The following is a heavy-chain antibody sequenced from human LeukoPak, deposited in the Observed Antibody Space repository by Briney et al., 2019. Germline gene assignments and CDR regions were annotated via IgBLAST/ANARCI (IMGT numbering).Heavy chain of an antibody. Sequence: SVKVSCKASGYTFTSYDINWVRQAPGQGLEWMGGIIPIFGTANYAQKFQGRVTITADKSTSTAYMELSSLRSEDTAVYYCARDNMDTARVYYYYYYMDVWGKGTTVTVSS. V-gene: IGHV1-69*06. CDR3: ARDNMDTARVYYYYYYMDV. CDR1: GYTFTSYD. D-gene: IGHD5-18*01. CDR2: IIPIFGTA. J-gene: IGHJ6*03.